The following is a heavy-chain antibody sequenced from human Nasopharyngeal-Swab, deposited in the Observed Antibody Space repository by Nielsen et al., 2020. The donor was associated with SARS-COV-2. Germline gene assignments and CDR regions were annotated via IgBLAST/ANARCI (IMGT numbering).Heavy chain of an antibody. Sequence: GGSLRLSCAASGFVFSGSAIHWVRQASEKGLEWVGRIGDKAHNYATTYAASVKGRFTISRDDSKNTAFLQMDSLNTEDTALYYCTTDYYFDYWGQGTLVTVSS. CDR1: GFVFSGSA. CDR2: IGDKAHNYAT. D-gene: IGHD4/OR15-4a*01. J-gene: IGHJ4*02. CDR3: TTDYYFDY. V-gene: IGHV3-73*01.